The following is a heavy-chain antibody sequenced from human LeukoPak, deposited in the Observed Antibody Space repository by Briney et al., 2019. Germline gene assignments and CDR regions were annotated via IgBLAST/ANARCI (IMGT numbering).Heavy chain of an antibody. CDR1: GFTFSSYA. J-gene: IGHJ3*02. CDR2: ISGSGGST. CDR3: ARVGRITGDAFDI. V-gene: IGHV3-23*01. D-gene: IGHD1-20*01. Sequence: GGSLRLSCAASGFTFSSYAMSWVRQAPGKGLEWVSAISGSGGSTYYADSVKGRFTISRDNSKNTLYLQMNSLRAEDTAVYYCARVGRITGDAFDIWGQGTMVTVSS.